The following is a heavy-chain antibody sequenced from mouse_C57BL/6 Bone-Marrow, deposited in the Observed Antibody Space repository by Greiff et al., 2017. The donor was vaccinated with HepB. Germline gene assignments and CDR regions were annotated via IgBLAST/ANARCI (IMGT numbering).Heavy chain of an antibody. J-gene: IGHJ1*03. D-gene: IGHD1-1*01. CDR3: ARDKDYGSWYFDV. CDR2: ISYDGSN. Sequence: DVKLVESGPGLVKPSQSLSLTCSVTGYSITSGYYWNWIRQFPGNKLEWMGYISYDGSNNYNPSLKNRISITRDTSKNQFFLKLNSVTTEDTATYYCARDKDYGSWYFDVWGTGTTVTVSS. V-gene: IGHV3-6*01. CDR1: GYSITSGYY.